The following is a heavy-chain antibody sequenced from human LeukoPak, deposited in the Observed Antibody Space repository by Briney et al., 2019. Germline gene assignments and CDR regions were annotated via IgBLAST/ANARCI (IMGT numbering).Heavy chain of an antibody. CDR2: FDPKDGEP. CDR1: GYTLSELS. CDR3: ATWGIWNNSSGRFYFDH. V-gene: IGHV1-24*01. J-gene: IGHJ4*02. D-gene: IGHD6-19*01. Sequence: ASVRVSCKVSGYTLSELSMHWVRQAPGKGVEWMGGFDPKDGEPIYAQKFQGRVTMTEDTSTDTAYMELSSLRSEDTAVYFCATWGIWNNSSGRFYFDHWGQGTLVTVSS.